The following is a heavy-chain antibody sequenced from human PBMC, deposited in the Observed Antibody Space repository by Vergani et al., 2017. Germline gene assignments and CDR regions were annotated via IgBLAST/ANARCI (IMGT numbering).Heavy chain of an antibody. D-gene: IGHD6-19*01. CDR3: ARVPGIAVACLYYYMDV. V-gene: IGHV2-26*01. CDR1: GFSLSNARMG. CDR2: IFSNDEK. J-gene: IGHJ6*03. Sequence: QVTLKESGPVLVKPTETLTLTCTVSGFSLSNARMGVSWIRQPPGKALEWLAHIFSNDEKSYSTSLKSRLTISKDTSKSQVVLTMTNMDPVDTATDYCARVPGIAVACLYYYMDVWGKGTTVTVSS.